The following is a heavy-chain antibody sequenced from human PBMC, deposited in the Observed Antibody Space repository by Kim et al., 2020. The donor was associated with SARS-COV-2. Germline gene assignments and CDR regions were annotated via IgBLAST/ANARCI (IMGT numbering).Heavy chain of an antibody. Sequence: GRFTISRDNSKNTLYLQMNSLRAEDTAVYYCAKSAILTMIVTSARYYFDYWGQGTLVTVSS. J-gene: IGHJ4*02. V-gene: IGHV3-23*01. D-gene: IGHD3-22*01. CDR3: AKSAILTMIVTSARYYFDY.